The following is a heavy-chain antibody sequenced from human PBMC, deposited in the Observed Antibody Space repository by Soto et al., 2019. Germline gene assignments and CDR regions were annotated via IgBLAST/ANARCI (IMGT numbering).Heavy chain of an antibody. Sequence: GGYLRLSCAASGFTFTGYCFTWVRQTPGKGLEWVANINQDGSERYYADSVKGRFTISRDNAERSLYLQVNNLRAEDTAVYYCATGGCSCESYCGFDFWGQGTLVTVSS. CDR3: ATGGCSCESYCGFDF. V-gene: IGHV3-7*01. D-gene: IGHD2-21*01. CDR2: INQDGSER. J-gene: IGHJ4*02. CDR1: GFTFTGYC.